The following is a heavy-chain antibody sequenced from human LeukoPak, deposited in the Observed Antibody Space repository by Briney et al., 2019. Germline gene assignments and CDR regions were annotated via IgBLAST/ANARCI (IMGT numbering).Heavy chain of an antibody. CDR1: GFTFSSYE. J-gene: IGHJ6*04. V-gene: IGHV3-48*03. CDR3: AELGITMTGGV. CDR2: ISSSGSTI. D-gene: IGHD3-10*02. Sequence: GGSLRLSCAASGFTFSSYEMNWVRQAPGKGLEWVSYISSSGSTIYYADSVKGRFTISRDNSKNSLYLQMNSLRAEDTAVYYCAELGITMTGGVWGKGTTVTISS.